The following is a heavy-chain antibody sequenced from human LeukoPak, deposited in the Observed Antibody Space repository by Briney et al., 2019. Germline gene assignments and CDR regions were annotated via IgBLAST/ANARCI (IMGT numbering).Heavy chain of an antibody. CDR3: ARQYTSSWYVRGYFDY. V-gene: IGHV4-39*01. Sequence: SETLSLTCTVSGGSISSGGYYWSWIRQHPGKGLEWIGYIYYSGSTYYNPSLKSRVTTSVDTSKNQFSLRLSSVTAADTAVYYCARQYTSSWYVRGYFDYWGQGTLVTVSS. CDR1: GGSISSGGYY. CDR2: IYYSGST. J-gene: IGHJ4*02. D-gene: IGHD6-13*01.